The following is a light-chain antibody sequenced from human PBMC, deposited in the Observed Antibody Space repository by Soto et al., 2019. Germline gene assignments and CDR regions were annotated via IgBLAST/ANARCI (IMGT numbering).Light chain of an antibody. J-gene: IGKJ3*01. CDR2: DAS. Sequence: EIVLTQSPATLSLSLGGRATLSCRASQSVSSYLAWYQQTPGQAPRLLIYDASNRVTGIPARFSGSGSGTDFTLTISRLGREDFAVYYCQQYGSAPFTFGPGTKVDIK. CDR1: QSVSSY. V-gene: IGKV3-11*01. CDR3: QQYGSAPFT.